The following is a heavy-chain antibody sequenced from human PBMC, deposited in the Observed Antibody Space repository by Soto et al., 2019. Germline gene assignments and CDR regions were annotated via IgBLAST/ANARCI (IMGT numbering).Heavy chain of an antibody. CDR3: TRDWEITVSTWSFGGF. Sequence: QVQLVQSGAEVKKPGSSVNVSCTASEVTFSPYSINWVRQAPGQGLEWMWRIIPFHGAITYAQKFQARGTITADKSTSTAYMELSGLRFEDTAMYYCTRDWEITVSTWSFGGFWGRGTLVTVSS. CDR1: EVTFSPYS. D-gene: IGHD3-10*01. CDR2: IIPFHGAI. J-gene: IGHJ4*02. V-gene: IGHV1-69*08.